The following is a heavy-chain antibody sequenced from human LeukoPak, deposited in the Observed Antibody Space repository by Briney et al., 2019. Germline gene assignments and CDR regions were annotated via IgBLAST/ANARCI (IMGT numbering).Heavy chain of an antibody. D-gene: IGHD3-22*01. J-gene: IGHJ4*02. CDR1: GDSISSGGYY. CDR2: IHYSGST. CDR3: VRGPDYYDSSGYYWHFDY. V-gene: IGHV4-31*03. Sequence: SQTLSLTCTVSGDSISSGGYYWTWIRQHPGKGLEWVGDIHYSGSTHSNPSPKSRVVISLDTSQHQFSLTLSSVTAADTAVYYCVRGPDYYDSSGYYWHFDYWGQGTLVTVSS.